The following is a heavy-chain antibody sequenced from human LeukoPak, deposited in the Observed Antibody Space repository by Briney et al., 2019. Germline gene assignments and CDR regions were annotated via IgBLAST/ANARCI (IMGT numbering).Heavy chain of an antibody. Sequence: ASVWVSCKAPGYTFFGYYLHWVRQAPGQGLEWMGWINPNSGGTNYAQKFQGWVAITRDTSISTAYMELSRLRSDDTAVYYCAAQCMADAGGLDGWGPVVLVSVSS. D-gene: IGHD6-13*01. CDR3: AAQCMADAGGLDG. J-gene: IGHJ4*01. V-gene: IGHV1-2*04. CDR1: GYTFFGYY. CDR2: INPNSGGT.